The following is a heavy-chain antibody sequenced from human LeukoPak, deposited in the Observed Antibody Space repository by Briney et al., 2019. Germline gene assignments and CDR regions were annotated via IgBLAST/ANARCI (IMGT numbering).Heavy chain of an antibody. J-gene: IGHJ4*02. CDR2: IYHRGST. CDR3: ARGAEYYAIWRGYAGYSDY. V-gene: IGHV4-38-2*02. D-gene: IGHD3-3*01. CDR1: GYSISNGYY. Sequence: PSETLSLTCTVSGYSISNGYYWGWIRQPPGKGLEWVGSIYHRGSTFYNPSLRSRVTISLDRSKKKFSLKLTSVTAADTAVYFCARGAEYYAIWRGYAGYSDYWGQGISVTVSS.